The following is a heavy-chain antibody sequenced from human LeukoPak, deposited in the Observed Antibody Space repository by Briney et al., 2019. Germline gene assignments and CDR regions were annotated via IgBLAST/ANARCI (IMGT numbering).Heavy chain of an antibody. CDR3: ARTVAGTFSY. CDR1: GETFSGYY. D-gene: IGHD6-19*01. CDR2: IYYSGST. Sequence: PSETLSLTCAVYGETFSGYYWSWIRQPPGKGLEWIGYIYYSGSTNYNPSLKSRVTISVDTSKNQFSLKLSSVTAADTAVYYCARTVAGTFSYWGQGTLVTVSS. V-gene: IGHV4-59*08. J-gene: IGHJ4*02.